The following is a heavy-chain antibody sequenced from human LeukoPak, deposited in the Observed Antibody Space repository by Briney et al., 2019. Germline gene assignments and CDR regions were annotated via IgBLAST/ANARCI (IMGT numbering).Heavy chain of an antibody. D-gene: IGHD2-2*01. Sequence: KASQTLSLTHTVSCGSISSGGYYWSWIRQHPWKGLQWIVYIYYSGSTYYNPSLKSRVTISVDTSKNQFSLKLSSVTAADTAVYYCARTGRYCSSTSCYYFDYWGQGTLVTVSS. CDR1: CGSISSGGYY. CDR3: ARTGRYCSSTSCYYFDY. CDR2: IYYSGST. J-gene: IGHJ4*02. V-gene: IGHV4-31*03.